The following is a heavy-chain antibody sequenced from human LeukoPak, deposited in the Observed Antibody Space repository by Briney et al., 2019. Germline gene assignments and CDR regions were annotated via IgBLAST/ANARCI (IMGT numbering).Heavy chain of an antibody. CDR1: GFTFNSNW. J-gene: IGHJ4*02. V-gene: IGHV3-7*01. D-gene: IGHD3-22*01. Sequence: PGGSLRPSCVGSGFTFNSNWMSWVRQAPGKGLEWVANIKQDGSEKFYVDSVKGRFTISRDNAKNSVSLQMNSLRVEDTAVYYCARDKYYDRYFDSWGQGTLVSVSS. CDR3: ARDKYYDRYFDS. CDR2: IKQDGSEK.